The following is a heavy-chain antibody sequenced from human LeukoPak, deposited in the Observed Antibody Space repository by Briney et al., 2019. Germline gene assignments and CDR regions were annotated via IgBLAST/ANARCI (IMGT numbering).Heavy chain of an antibody. J-gene: IGHJ5*02. CDR1: GFTFTSSA. CDR3: AAVRYYDILTGYT. V-gene: IGHV1-58*01. CDR2: IVVGSGNT. Sequence: SVKVSCKASGFTFTSSAVQWVRQARGQRLEWIGWIVVGSGNTNYAQKFQGRVTITRDMSTSTAYVELSSLRSEDTAVYYCAAVRYYDILTGYTWGQGTLVTVSS. D-gene: IGHD3-9*01.